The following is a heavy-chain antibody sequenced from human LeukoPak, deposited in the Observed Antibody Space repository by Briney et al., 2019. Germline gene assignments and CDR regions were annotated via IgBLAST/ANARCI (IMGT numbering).Heavy chain of an antibody. CDR2: INTNTGNP. CDR3: ARDLTGYSYGPNWFDP. Sequence: ASVKVSCKASGYTFTSYAMNWVRQAPGQGLEWMGWINTNTGNPTYAQGFTGRFVFSLDTSVSTAYLQISSLKAEDTAVYYYARDLTGYSYGPNWFDPWGQGTLVTVSS. J-gene: IGHJ5*02. D-gene: IGHD5-18*01. CDR1: GYTFTSYA. V-gene: IGHV7-4-1*02.